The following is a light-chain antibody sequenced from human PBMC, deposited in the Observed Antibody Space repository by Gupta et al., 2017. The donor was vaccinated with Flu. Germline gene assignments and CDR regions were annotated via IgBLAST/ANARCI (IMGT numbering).Light chain of an antibody. J-gene: IGKJ4*01. V-gene: IGKV3-15*01. CDR2: AAS. Sequence: EIVMTQSPATLSVSPGERATLSCRASQSIANTLAWYQEKPGQAPRLLISAASTRATDVPARFSGSGSGTEFTLTISSLQSEDFAVYYCQQYDTWPLSLGGGTKVEIK. CDR1: QSIANT. CDR3: QQYDTWPLS.